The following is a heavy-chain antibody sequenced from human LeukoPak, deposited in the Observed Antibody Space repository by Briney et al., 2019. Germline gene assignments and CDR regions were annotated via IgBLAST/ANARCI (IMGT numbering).Heavy chain of an antibody. V-gene: IGHV3-30*18. CDR2: ISYDGSNE. Sequence: PGGSLRLSCVASGFTFSSYGMHWVRQVPGKGLEWVAFISYDGSNENIADSVKGRFIISRDNSKNTLYLQMNSLRAEDTAVYYCAKGPAPRLGEFSYHALVDYWGQGTLVTVSS. CDR3: AKGPAPRLGEFSYHALVDY. CDR1: GFTFSSYG. D-gene: IGHD3-16*02. J-gene: IGHJ4*02.